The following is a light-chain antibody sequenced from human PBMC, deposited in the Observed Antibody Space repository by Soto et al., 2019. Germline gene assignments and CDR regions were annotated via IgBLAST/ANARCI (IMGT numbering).Light chain of an antibody. CDR2: DVN. Sequence: QSVLTQPASVSGSPGQSTTISCAGTSSDVGAYDYVSWYQQHPDKVPKLLIYDVNNRPSGVSNRFSGSKSGNTASLTIAGLQAEDEADYYCNSFTSSSTHVFGTGTKV. CDR3: NSFTSSSTHV. CDR1: SSDVGAYDY. J-gene: IGLJ1*01. V-gene: IGLV2-14*03.